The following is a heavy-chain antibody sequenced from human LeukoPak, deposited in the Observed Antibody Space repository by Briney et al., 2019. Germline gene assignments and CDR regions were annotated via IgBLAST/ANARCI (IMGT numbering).Heavy chain of an antibody. D-gene: IGHD3-16*01. Sequence: PGGSLRLSCAASGFTLSSYSMNWVRQAPGKGLEWVSSISSSSSYIYYADSVKGRFTISRDNAKNSLYLQMNSLRAGDTAVYFCVLGEYHAPFDYWGQGILVTVSS. CDR3: VLGEYHAPFDY. J-gene: IGHJ4*02. V-gene: IGHV3-21*01. CDR1: GFTLSSYS. CDR2: ISSSSSYI.